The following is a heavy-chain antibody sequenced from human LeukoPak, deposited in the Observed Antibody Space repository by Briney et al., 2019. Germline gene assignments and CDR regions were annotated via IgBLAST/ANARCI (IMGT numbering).Heavy chain of an antibody. Sequence: GGSLRLSCTVSGFTFGDYAMSWVRQAPGKGLEWVGFIRSKAYGGTTEYAASVKGRFTISRDDSKSIGYLQMNSLKTEDTAVYYCTRDTITMVRGVTARYFYYYYMDVWGKGTTVTISS. J-gene: IGHJ6*03. D-gene: IGHD3-10*01. CDR2: IRSKAYGGTT. V-gene: IGHV3-49*04. CDR3: TRDTITMVRGVTARYFYYYYMDV. CDR1: GFTFGDYA.